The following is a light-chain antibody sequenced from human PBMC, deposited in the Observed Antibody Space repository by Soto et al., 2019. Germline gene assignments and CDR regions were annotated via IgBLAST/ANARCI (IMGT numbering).Light chain of an antibody. V-gene: IGKV1-5*01. Sequence: DIQMTQSPSTLSASVGDRVTITCRASQSISTWLAWYQQKPGEAPKLLIYDTSYLESGVPSRFSGSGSGTEFTLTISSLQPDDFATYYCQQYNSYWTFGKGTKVDIK. CDR3: QQYNSYWT. CDR2: DTS. J-gene: IGKJ1*01. CDR1: QSISTW.